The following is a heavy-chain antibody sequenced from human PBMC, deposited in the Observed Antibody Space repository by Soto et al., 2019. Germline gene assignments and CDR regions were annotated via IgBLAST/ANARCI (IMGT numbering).Heavy chain of an antibody. CDR2: ISTYNDNT. J-gene: IGHJ4*02. CDR3: ARGPTDYYDNSGNYFLDY. CDR1: GYTFTTYG. Sequence: QVQLVQSGAEVKKPGASVKVSCKASGYTFTTYGMSWVRQAPGQGLDWMGWISTYNDNTKYAERLQGRVTMTTDTTTSTAYMELRRLRSDDTAVYYCARGPTDYYDNSGNYFLDYWGQGTLVTVSS. D-gene: IGHD3-22*01. V-gene: IGHV1-18*01.